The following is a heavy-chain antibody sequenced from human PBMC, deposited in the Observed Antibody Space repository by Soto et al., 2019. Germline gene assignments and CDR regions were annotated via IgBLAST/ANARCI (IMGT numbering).Heavy chain of an antibody. V-gene: IGHV4-31*03. CDR2: IYYTGIT. CDR3: AREPTLPSRLAY. CDR1: GGSISSGGYY. D-gene: IGHD2-15*01. J-gene: IGHJ4*02. Sequence: SETLSLTCTVSGGSISSGGYYWTWIRQLPGKGLEWIGYIYYTGITYYNPSLNTRVTISLGTSQNQFSLQLTSVTAADTAIYYCAREPTLPSRLAYWGQGTLVTVSS.